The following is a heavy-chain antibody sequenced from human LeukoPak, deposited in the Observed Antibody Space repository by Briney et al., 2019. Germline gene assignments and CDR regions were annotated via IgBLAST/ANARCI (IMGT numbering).Heavy chain of an antibody. J-gene: IGHJ4*02. CDR2: INHSGST. D-gene: IGHD1-1*01. V-gene: IGHV4-34*01. CDR3: ARIRGTAIDY. Sequence: PSETLSLTCAVYGGSFSGYYWSWIRQPPGKGLEWIGEINHSGSTNYNPSLKSRVTISVDTSKNQFSLKLSSVTDADTAVYYRARIRGTAIDYWGQGTLVTVSS. CDR1: GGSFSGYY.